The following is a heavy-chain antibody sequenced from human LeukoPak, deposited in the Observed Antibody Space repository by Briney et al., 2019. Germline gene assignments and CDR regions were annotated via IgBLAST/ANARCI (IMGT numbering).Heavy chain of an antibody. V-gene: IGHV1-69*05. D-gene: IGHD3-3*01. CDR1: GGTFSSYA. CDR2: IIPIFGTA. J-gene: IGHJ4*02. Sequence: SSVKVSCKASGGTFSSYAISLVRQAPGQGLEWMGRIIPIFGTANYAQKFQGRVTITTDESTSTAYMELSSLRSEDTAVYYCASGLFYDFWSRFDYWGEGTLVTVSS. CDR3: ASGLFYDFWSRFDY.